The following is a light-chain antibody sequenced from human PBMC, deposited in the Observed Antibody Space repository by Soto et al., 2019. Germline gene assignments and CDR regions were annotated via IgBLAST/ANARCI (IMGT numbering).Light chain of an antibody. CDR1: QSVLYSSNNKNY. CDR3: QQYYSTMIT. V-gene: IGKV4-1*01. CDR2: WAS. Sequence: DILMTQSPASLAVSLGERATINCKSSQSVLYSSNNKNYLAWYQQKPGQPPKLLIYWASTRESGVPDRFSGSGSGTDFTLTISSLQAEDVAVYYCQQYYSTMITFGQGTRLEIK. J-gene: IGKJ5*01.